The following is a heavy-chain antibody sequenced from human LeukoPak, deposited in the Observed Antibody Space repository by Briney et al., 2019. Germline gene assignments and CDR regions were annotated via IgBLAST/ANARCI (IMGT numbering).Heavy chain of an antibody. V-gene: IGHV1-2*02. CDR1: GYTFTGYY. CDR2: INPNSGGT. D-gene: IGHD3-10*01. J-gene: IGHJ4*02. CDR3: AIYGSGSYYPQFDY. Sequence: GASVKVSCKASGYTFTGYYMHWVRQAPGQGLEWMGWINPNSGGTNYAQKFQGRVTMTRDTSISTAYMELSRLRSDDTAVYYCAIYGSGSYYPQFDYWGQGTLVTVSS.